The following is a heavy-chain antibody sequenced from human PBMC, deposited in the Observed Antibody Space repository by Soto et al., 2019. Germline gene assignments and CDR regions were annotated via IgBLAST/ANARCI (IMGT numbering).Heavy chain of an antibody. J-gene: IGHJ4*01. CDR1: GFTFSTFW. D-gene: IGHD3-22*01. CDR2: INSDGSTT. CDR3: AKGYYPSNRFDY. V-gene: IGHV3-74*01. Sequence: AGGSLRLSCAASGFTFSTFWMHWVRQAPGKGLVWVSRINSDGSTTTYADSVKGRFTISRDNAKNTLYLQMNSLRAEDTAVYYCAKGYYPSNRFDYWGHGTLVTVSS.